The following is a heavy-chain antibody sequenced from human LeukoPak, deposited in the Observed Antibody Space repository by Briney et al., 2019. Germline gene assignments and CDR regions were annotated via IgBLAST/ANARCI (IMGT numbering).Heavy chain of an antibody. Sequence: GSLRLSCAPSGFTFSSYTMNWVRLAPGKGLEWVSSISGSTTYINYADSVKGRFTISRDNAKTSLYLQMNSLRAEDTAVYYCARTGDRRAFDIWGQGTMVTVSS. CDR3: ARTGDRRAFDI. CDR2: ISGSTTYI. CDR1: GFTFSSYT. D-gene: IGHD3-22*01. V-gene: IGHV3-21*01. J-gene: IGHJ3*02.